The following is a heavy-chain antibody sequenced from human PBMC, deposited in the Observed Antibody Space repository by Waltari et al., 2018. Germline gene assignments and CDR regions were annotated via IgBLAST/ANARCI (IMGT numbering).Heavy chain of an antibody. CDR2: IYTSGST. V-gene: IGHV4-61*02. CDR1: GGSISSGSYY. J-gene: IGHJ6*03. CDR3: ASHGDFWSGFYYYYMDV. Sequence: QVQLQESGPGLVKPSQTLSLTCTVSGGSISSGSYYWSWIRQPAGKGLEWIGRIYTSGSTNYNPSLKSRVTISVDTSKNQFSLKLSSVTAADTAVYYCASHGDFWSGFYYYYMDVWGKGTTVTVSS. D-gene: IGHD3-3*01.